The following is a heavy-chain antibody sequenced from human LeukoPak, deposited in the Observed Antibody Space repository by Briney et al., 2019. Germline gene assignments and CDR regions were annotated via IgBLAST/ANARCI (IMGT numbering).Heavy chain of an antibody. Sequence: PGGSLRLSCAASGFTFDDYGMSWVRQAPGKGLEWVSCISSSSSYIYYADSVKGRFTISRDNSKNTLYLQMNSLRAEDTAVYYCATSFYGSSGYYVWVDYWGQGTLVTVSS. CDR3: ATSFYGSSGYYVWVDY. CDR1: GFTFDDYG. D-gene: IGHD3-22*01. CDR2: ISSSSSYI. V-gene: IGHV3-21*04. J-gene: IGHJ4*02.